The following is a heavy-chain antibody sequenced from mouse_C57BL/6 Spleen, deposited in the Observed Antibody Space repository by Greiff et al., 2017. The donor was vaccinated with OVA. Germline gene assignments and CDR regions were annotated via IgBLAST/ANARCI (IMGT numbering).Heavy chain of an antibody. Sequence: EVQVVESGGGLVQPGGSLSLSCAASGFTFTDYYMSWVRQPPGKALEWLGFIRHTANGYTTEYSASVKGRFTISRDKSQSILYLQMNALGAEDSATYYCARYSDHGGFAYWGQGTLVTVSA. D-gene: IGHD2-13*01. V-gene: IGHV7-3*01. CDR3: ARYSDHGGFAY. CDR2: IRHTANGYTT. J-gene: IGHJ3*01. CDR1: GFTFTDYY.